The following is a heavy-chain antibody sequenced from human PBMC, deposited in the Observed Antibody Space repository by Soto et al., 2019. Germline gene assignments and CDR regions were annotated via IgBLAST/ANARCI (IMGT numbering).Heavy chain of an antibody. CDR3: ARTSPPGVGFYYYYMDF. Sequence: GGSLRLSCAASGFTFDYYNMVWVRQAPGKGLEWVSSIIGSSSYIYYADSVKGRFTISRDNARNSLYLQMNNLRADDTAVYFCARTSPPGVGFYYYYMDFWGKGTTVTVSS. V-gene: IGHV3-21*01. D-gene: IGHD3-10*01. CDR2: IIGSSSYI. CDR1: GFTFDYYN. J-gene: IGHJ6*03.